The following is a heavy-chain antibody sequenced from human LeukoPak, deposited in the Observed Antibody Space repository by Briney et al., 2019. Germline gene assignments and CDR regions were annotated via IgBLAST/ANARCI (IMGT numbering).Heavy chain of an antibody. D-gene: IGHD3-3*01. Sequence: PGGSLRLSCAASGFTFSSYSMNWVRQAPGKGLEWVSYISSSSSTIYYADSVKGRFTISRDNAKNSLYLQMNSLRAEDTAVYYCARSSGYDFWSGRLGHLDYWGQGTLVTVSS. CDR2: ISSSSSTI. CDR3: ARSSGYDFWSGRLGHLDY. V-gene: IGHV3-48*01. CDR1: GFTFSSYS. J-gene: IGHJ4*02.